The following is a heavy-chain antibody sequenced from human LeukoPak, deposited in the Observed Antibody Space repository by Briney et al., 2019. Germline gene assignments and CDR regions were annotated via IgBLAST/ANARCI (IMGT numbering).Heavy chain of an antibody. CDR1: GFTFSSYA. CDR3: AKGTGQWLVVDY. J-gene: IGHJ4*02. Sequence: GGSLRLSCAASGFTFSSYAMSWARQAPGKGLEWVSAISGSGGSTYYADSVKGRFTISRDNSKNTLYLQMNSLRAEDTAVYYCAKGTGQWLVVDYWGQGTLVTVSS. CDR2: ISGSGGST. D-gene: IGHD6-19*01. V-gene: IGHV3-23*01.